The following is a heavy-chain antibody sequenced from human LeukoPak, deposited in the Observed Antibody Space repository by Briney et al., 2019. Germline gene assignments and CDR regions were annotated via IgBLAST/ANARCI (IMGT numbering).Heavy chain of an antibody. CDR1: GFTFSSYG. CDR2: ISGSGGST. J-gene: IGHJ6*03. Sequence: GGTLRLSCAASGFTFSSYGMSWVRQAPGKGLEWVSAISGSGGSTYYADSVKGRFTISRDNSKNTLYLQMNSLRAEDTAVYYCAKDSPTGPVSYMDVWGKGTTVTISS. V-gene: IGHV3-23*01. CDR3: AKDSPTGPVSYMDV.